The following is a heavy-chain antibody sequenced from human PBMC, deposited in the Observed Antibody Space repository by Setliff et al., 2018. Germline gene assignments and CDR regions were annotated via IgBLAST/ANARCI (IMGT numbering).Heavy chain of an antibody. CDR2: ISSSSSYI. CDR1: GFTFSSYS. V-gene: IGHV3-21*01. D-gene: IGHD6-13*01. Sequence: PGGSLRLSCAASGFTFSSYSMNWVRQAPGKGLEWVSSISSSSSYIYYADSVKGRFTISRDNAKNSLYLQMNSLRAEDTAVYYCARGSIAAAGTDLDYWGQGTLVTVSS. CDR3: ARGSIAAAGTDLDY. J-gene: IGHJ4*02.